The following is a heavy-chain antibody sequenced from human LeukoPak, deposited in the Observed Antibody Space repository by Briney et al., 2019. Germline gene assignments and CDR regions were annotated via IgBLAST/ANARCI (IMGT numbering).Heavy chain of an antibody. CDR1: GFTFSSYD. Sequence: QPGGFLRLSCEASGFTFSSYDMHWVRQAPGKGLEWVGRTRDKGNSYTTEYAASVKGRFTVSRDDSKNSVDLQMNSLRIEDTAVYYCARGPERGSSPYYHYGMDVWGQGTTVTVSS. V-gene: IGHV3-72*01. CDR3: ARGPERGSSPYYHYGMDV. D-gene: IGHD1-26*01. CDR2: TRDKGNSYTT. J-gene: IGHJ6*02.